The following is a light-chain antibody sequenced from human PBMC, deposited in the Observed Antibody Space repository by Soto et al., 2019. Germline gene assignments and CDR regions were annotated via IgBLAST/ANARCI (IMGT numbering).Light chain of an antibody. Sequence: QSALTQPRSLSGSPGQSVTISCTGTSSDVGGYDYVSWYQHHPGKAPKLMIFDVNKRPSGVPDRFSGSKSGNTASLTISGLQAEDEADYYCCSYAGSYTFEVFGGGTKVTVL. V-gene: IGLV2-11*01. CDR2: DVN. CDR1: SSDVGGYDY. J-gene: IGLJ2*01. CDR3: CSYAGSYTFEV.